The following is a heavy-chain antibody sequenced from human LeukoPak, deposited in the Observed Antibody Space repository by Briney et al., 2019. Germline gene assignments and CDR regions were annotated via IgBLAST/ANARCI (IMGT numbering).Heavy chain of an antibody. CDR3: ATLYYGSGSYYRAAFDY. CDR1: GYTLTELS. Sequence: ASVRLSFTVSGYTLTELSMHWGRQAPGKGREWRGGFDPEDGETIYAQKFQGRVTMTEDTSTDTAYMELSSLRSEDTAVYYCATLYYGSGSYYRAAFDYWGQGTLVTVSS. J-gene: IGHJ4*02. CDR2: FDPEDGET. D-gene: IGHD3-10*01. V-gene: IGHV1-24*01.